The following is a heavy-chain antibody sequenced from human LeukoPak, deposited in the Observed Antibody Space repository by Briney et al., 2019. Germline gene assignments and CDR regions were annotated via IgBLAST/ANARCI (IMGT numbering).Heavy chain of an antibody. J-gene: IGHJ3*02. CDR2: ISSSSSYI. CDR3: ARDRSIPDYYDSSGYPGDAFDI. D-gene: IGHD3-22*01. V-gene: IGHV3-21*01. CDR1: GFTFSSYS. Sequence: GGSLRLSCAASGFTFSSYSMNWVRQAPGKGLEWVSSISSSSSYIYYADSVKGRFTIARDNAKNSLYLQMNSLRAEDTAVYYCARDRSIPDYYDSSGYPGDAFDIWGQGTMVTVSS.